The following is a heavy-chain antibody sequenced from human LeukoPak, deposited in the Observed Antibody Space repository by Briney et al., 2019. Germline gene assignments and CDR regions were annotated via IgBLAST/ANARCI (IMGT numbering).Heavy chain of an antibody. CDR2: INPNSGGA. CDR3: ARDYYDSSGYYGY. CDR1: GYTFTGYY. V-gene: IGHV1-2*06. D-gene: IGHD3-22*01. J-gene: IGHJ4*02. Sequence: ASVKLSCKASGYTFTGYYMHWVRQAPGQGLEWMGRINPNSGGANYAQKFQGKVTMTRDTSISTAYIELSRLRSDDTAVYYCARDYYDSSGYYGYWGQGTLVTVSS.